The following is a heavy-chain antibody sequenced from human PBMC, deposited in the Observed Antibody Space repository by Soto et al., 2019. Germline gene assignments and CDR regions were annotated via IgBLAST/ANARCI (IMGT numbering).Heavy chain of an antibody. V-gene: IGHV4-34*01. CDR1: GGSFSGYY. CDR2: INHSGST. CDR3: AGDMVRGVIGSQAFDI. D-gene: IGHD3-10*01. Sequence: SETLSLTCAVYGGSFSGYYWSWIRQPPGKGLEWIGEINHSGSTNYNPSLKSRVTISVDTSKNQFSLKLSSVTAADTAVYYCAGDMVRGVIGSQAFDIWGQGTMVTVSS. J-gene: IGHJ3*02.